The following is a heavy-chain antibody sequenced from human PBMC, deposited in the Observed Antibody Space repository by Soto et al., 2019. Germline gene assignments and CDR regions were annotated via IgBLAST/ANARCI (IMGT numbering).Heavy chain of an antibody. D-gene: IGHD1-26*01. CDR3: ARGLGSFTAEYNWFDP. Sequence: LSXTFTFSCCSISSGGYYWSWIRQHPGKGLEWIGYIYYSGSTYYNPSLKSRVTISVDTSKNQFSLKLSSVTAADTAVYYCARGLGSFTAEYNWFDPWGQGTLVTVYS. V-gene: IGHV4-31*03. CDR2: IYYSGST. J-gene: IGHJ5*02. CDR1: CCSISSGGYY.